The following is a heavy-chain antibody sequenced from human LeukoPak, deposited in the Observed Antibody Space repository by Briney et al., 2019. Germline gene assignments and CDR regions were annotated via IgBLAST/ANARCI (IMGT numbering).Heavy chain of an antibody. Sequence: GGSLRLSCAASGFTFSSYGMHWVRQAPGKGLEWVAVIWYDGSNKYYADSVKGRFTISRDNSKNTLYLQMNSLRAEDTAVYYCARDLGLYGDYYYGMDVWGQGTTVTVS. CDR2: IWYDGSNK. J-gene: IGHJ6*02. CDR3: ARDLGLYGDYYYGMDV. V-gene: IGHV3-33*01. D-gene: IGHD4-17*01. CDR1: GFTFSSYG.